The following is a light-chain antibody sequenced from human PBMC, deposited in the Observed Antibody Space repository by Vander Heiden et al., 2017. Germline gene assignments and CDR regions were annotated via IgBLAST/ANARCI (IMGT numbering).Light chain of an antibody. CDR2: KDS. CDR3: QSADSSGTWV. Sequence: SSELTQPPSVSVSPGQTARITCSGDALPKQDAYWYQQKPGQAPVLVIYKDSGRPSGIPGRFSGSSSGTTATLTISGVQAEDEADYYCQSADSSGTWVFGGGTKLTVL. J-gene: IGLJ3*02. V-gene: IGLV3-25*03. CDR1: ALPKQD.